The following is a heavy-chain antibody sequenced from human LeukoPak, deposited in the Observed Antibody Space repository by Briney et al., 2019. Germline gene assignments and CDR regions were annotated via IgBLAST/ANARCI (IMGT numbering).Heavy chain of an antibody. J-gene: IGHJ4*02. D-gene: IGHD4-17*01. CDR2: IYPGDSDT. Sequence: GASLKISFKGSGSRFTSYWIGWVRPMPGKGLEGMGIIYPGDSDTIYSPSLQGQVTTSADKSISTAYLQWSSLKASDTAMYYCARHGGRYGDYLSFDYWGQGTLVTVSS. CDR3: ARHGGRYGDYLSFDY. CDR1: GSRFTSYW. V-gene: IGHV5-51*01.